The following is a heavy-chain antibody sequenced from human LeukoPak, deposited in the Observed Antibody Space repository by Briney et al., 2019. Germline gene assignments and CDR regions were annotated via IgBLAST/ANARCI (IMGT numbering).Heavy chain of an antibody. D-gene: IGHD4-17*01. J-gene: IGHJ3*02. CDR2: INSDGSEG. V-gene: IGHV3-7*03. Sequence: GGSLRLSCAVSGFTFSGFWMSWSRQAPGKGLEWVASINSDGSEGYYADVVKGRFTISRDNAKNSLYLQINSLRAEDTAVYYCARVGEMTTVITSAFDIWGQGTMVTVSS. CDR3: ARVGEMTTVITSAFDI. CDR1: GFTFSGFW.